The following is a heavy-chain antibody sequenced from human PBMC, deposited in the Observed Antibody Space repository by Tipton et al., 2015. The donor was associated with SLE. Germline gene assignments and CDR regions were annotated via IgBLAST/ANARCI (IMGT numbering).Heavy chain of an antibody. D-gene: IGHD3-3*01. Sequence: TLSLTCAVDGGSFSGYYWSWIRQPPGKGLEWIGEINQSGSTNNNPSLKSRVTISIDTSKNQFSLKLTSVTAADTAVYYCARRNYDFWSGSFDYWGQGTLVTVSS. CDR3: ARRNYDFWSGSFDY. J-gene: IGHJ4*02. CDR1: GGSFSGYY. V-gene: IGHV4-34*01. CDR2: INQSGST.